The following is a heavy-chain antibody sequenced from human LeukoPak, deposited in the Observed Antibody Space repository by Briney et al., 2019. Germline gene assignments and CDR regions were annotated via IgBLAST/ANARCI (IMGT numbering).Heavy chain of an antibody. CDR1: GFTFSSYA. Sequence: GGSLRPSCAASGFTFSSYAMSWVRQAPGKGLEWVSDINGSGGSTYYADSVKGRFTISRDNFKNTLYLQMNSLRAEDTAVYYCARLHYYDSSGFDYWGQGTLVTVSS. CDR2: INGSGGST. J-gene: IGHJ4*02. V-gene: IGHV3-23*01. D-gene: IGHD3-22*01. CDR3: ARLHYYDSSGFDY.